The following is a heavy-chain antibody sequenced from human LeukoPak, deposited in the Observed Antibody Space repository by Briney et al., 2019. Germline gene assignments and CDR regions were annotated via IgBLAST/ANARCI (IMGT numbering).Heavy chain of an antibody. J-gene: IGHJ5*02. CDR3: AREGDIVATIDPGGWLWFDP. Sequence: ASVKVSCKASGYTFTGYYMHWVRQAPGQGLEWMGWINPNSGGTNYAQKFQGRVTITRDTSISTAYMELSRLRSDDTAVYYCAREGDIVATIDPGGWLWFDPWGQGTLVTVSS. CDR1: GYTFTGYY. V-gene: IGHV1-2*02. CDR2: INPNSGGT. D-gene: IGHD5-12*01.